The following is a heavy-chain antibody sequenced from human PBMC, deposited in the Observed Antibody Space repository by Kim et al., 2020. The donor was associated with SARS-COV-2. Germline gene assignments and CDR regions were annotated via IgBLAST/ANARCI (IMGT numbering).Heavy chain of an antibody. J-gene: IGHJ4*02. CDR1: GYTFTNYA. CDR2: INTNTGNP. V-gene: IGHV7-4-1*02. D-gene: IGHD3-22*01. CDR3: ARGAFDSSGYVQRVWFDY. Sequence: ASVKVSCKASGYTFTNYAMNWVRQAPGQGLEWMGWINTNTGNPTYAQGFTGRFVFSLDTSVSTAYLQISSLKAEDTAVYYCARGAFDSSGYVQRVWFDYWGQGTLVTVSS.